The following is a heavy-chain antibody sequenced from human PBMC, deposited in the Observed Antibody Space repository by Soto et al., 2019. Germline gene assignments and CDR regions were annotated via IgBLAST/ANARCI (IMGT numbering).Heavy chain of an antibody. CDR3: ARDYDFWSGPPVGYYGMDV. J-gene: IGHJ6*02. V-gene: IGHV1-69*06. CDR2: IIPIFGTA. D-gene: IGHD3-3*01. CDR1: GGTFSSYA. Sequence: SVKVSCKASGGTFSSYAISWVRQAPGQGLEWMGGIIPIFGTANYAQKFQGRVTITADKSTSTAYMELSSLRSEDTAVYYCARDYDFWSGPPVGYYGMDVWGQGTTVTVS.